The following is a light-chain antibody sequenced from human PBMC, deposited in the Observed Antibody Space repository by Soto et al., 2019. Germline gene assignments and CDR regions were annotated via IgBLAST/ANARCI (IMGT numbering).Light chain of an antibody. CDR2: GAS. Sequence: EIVLTQSPGTLSLSPGERATLSCRASQTVSNTYLAWYQQRSGQALKFLIYGASNRATGIPDRFSGSGSGTDFTLTISRLEPEDFAVYYCQQYGTLPPTFGGGTKVEI. V-gene: IGKV3-20*01. CDR3: QQYGTLPPT. CDR1: QTVSNTY. J-gene: IGKJ4*01.